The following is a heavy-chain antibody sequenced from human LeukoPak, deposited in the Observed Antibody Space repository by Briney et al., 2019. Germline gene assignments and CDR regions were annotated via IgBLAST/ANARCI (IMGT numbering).Heavy chain of an antibody. D-gene: IGHD3-10*01. CDR1: GYTLTELS. J-gene: IGHJ6*03. Sequence: ASVKVSCKVSGYTLTELSMHWVRQAPGKGLEWMGGFDPEDGETIYAQKFQGRVTMTEDTSTDTAYMELSSLRSEDTAVYYCARGDYYGSGSYYPYYYYYYMDVWGKGTTVTVSS. CDR2: FDPEDGET. V-gene: IGHV1-24*01. CDR3: ARGDYYGSGSYYPYYYYYYMDV.